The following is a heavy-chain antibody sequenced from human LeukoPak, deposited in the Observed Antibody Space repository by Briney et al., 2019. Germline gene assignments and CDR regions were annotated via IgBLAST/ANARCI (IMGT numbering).Heavy chain of an antibody. CDR3: ARSNSSSWTRWAFDY. CDR1: GGSISSSSYY. Sequence: NTSETLSLTCTVSGGSISSSSYYWGWIRQPPGKGLEWIGSIYYSGSTYYNPSLKSRVTISVDTSKNQFSLKLSSVTAADTAVYYCARSNSSSWTRWAFDYWGQGTLVTVSS. J-gene: IGHJ4*02. V-gene: IGHV4-39*07. CDR2: IYYSGST. D-gene: IGHD6-13*01.